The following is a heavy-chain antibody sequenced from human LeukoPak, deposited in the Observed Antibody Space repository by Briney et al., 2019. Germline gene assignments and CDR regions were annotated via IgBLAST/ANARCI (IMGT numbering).Heavy chain of an antibody. J-gene: IGHJ3*02. CDR3: ARDPRPDSGSYYEAFDI. Sequence: ASVKVSCKASGYTFINYDINWVRQVTGQGLEWMGWMNPNSGNTGFAQKFQGRISITRDTSINTAYMELSSLRSEDTAVYYCARDPRPDSGSYYEAFDIWGQGTMVTVSS. CDR1: GYTFINYD. D-gene: IGHD1-26*01. V-gene: IGHV1-8*03. CDR2: MNPNSGNT.